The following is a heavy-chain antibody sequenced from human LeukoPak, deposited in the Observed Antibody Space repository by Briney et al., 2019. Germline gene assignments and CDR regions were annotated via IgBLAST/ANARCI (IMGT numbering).Heavy chain of an antibody. J-gene: IGHJ3*02. CDR2: ISSSSYI. Sequence: PGGSLRLSCAASGFTFSTYSMNWVRQAPGKGLEWVSSISSSSYIYYADSVKGRFTISRDNAKKSLYLQMNSLRAEDTAVYYCARVGDTDAFDIWGQGTMVTVSS. CDR1: GFTFSTYS. V-gene: IGHV3-21*01. D-gene: IGHD2-21*02. CDR3: ARVGDTDAFDI.